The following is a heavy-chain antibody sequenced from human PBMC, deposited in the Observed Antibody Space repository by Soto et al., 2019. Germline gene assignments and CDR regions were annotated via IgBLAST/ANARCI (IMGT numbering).Heavy chain of an antibody. D-gene: IGHD3-22*01. CDR1: GFTFSSYG. V-gene: IGHV3-33*01. CDR3: TRKQTDSGDYSDS. J-gene: IGHJ4*02. CDR2: IWNDGSNE. Sequence: GGSLRLSCEASGFTFSSYGVHWVRQAPGKGLEWVAIIWNDGSNEYYADSVKGRFTISRDNSKNTVYLQVSKLRAEDTAVYFCTRKQTDSGDYSDSWGQGALVTVSS.